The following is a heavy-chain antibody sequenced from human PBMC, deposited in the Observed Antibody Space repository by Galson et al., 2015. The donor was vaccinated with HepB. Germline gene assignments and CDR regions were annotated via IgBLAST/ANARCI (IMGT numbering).Heavy chain of an antibody. Sequence: VKVSCKVSGYTLTELSMHWVRQAPGKGLEWMGGFDPEDGETIYAQKFQGRVTMTEDTSTDTAYMELSSLRSEDTAVYYCATVVGATLHMDVWGKGTTVTVSS. CDR2: FDPEDGET. V-gene: IGHV1-24*01. CDR1: GYTLTELS. D-gene: IGHD1-26*01. CDR3: ATVVGATLHMDV. J-gene: IGHJ6*03.